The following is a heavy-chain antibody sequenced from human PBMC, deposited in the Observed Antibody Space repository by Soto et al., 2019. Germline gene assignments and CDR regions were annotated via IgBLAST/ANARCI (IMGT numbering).Heavy chain of an antibody. D-gene: IGHD2-2*01. J-gene: IGHJ3*02. CDR1: GGTFSSYA. V-gene: IGHV1-69*13. CDR3: SCVSSRYQLLVHDAFDI. CDR2: IIPIFGTA. Sequence: SVKVSCKASGGTFSSYAISWVRQAPGQGLEWMGGIIPIFGTANYAQKIQGRDTITEDESTSTAYIDMSSLRSEDTAVYYCSCVSSRYQLLVHDAFDIWGQGTMVTVSS.